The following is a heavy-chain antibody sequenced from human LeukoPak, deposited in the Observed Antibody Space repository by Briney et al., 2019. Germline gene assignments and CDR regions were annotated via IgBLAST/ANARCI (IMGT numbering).Heavy chain of an antibody. CDR2: INPNSGGT. J-gene: IGHJ4*02. CDR3: AREIGSGSFLDN. D-gene: IGHD3-10*01. V-gene: IGHV1-2*02. Sequence: VASVRVSCKASGYTFTGYYMHWVRQAPGQGRVWMGCINPNSGGTNYAQKFQGRVTMTRDTSISTAYMELSRLRSDDTAVYYCAREIGSGSFLDNWGQGTLVTVSS. CDR1: GYTFTGYY.